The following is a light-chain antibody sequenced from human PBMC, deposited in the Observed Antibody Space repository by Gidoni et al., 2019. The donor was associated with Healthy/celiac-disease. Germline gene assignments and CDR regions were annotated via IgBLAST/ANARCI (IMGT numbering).Light chain of an antibody. Sequence: EIVLTQSPGTLSLSQGERATLSCRASQSVSSSYLACYQQKPGQAPRLLSYGASSRATGIPARFSGSGSGTDFTLTISRLAPEDFAVYYCQQYGSSPTFGGGTKVEIK. CDR1: QSVSSSY. V-gene: IGKV3-20*01. CDR2: GAS. CDR3: QQYGSSPT. J-gene: IGKJ4*02.